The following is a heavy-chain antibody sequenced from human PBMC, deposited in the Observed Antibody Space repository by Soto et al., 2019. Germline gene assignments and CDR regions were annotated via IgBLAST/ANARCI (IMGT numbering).Heavy chain of an antibody. CDR2: VSHRGDT. J-gene: IGHJ4*02. V-gene: IGHV4-38-2*02. CDR1: GYSISNGYY. D-gene: IGHD5-18*01. Sequence: AETLSLTCLVAGYSISNGYYWGWIRQPPGKGLEWIGTVSHRGDTSNNPSLKSRLTISADTSKNQFSLMLTSVTAADTAIYYCVRGVRGYVSYWGQGILVTVSS. CDR3: VRGVRGYVSY.